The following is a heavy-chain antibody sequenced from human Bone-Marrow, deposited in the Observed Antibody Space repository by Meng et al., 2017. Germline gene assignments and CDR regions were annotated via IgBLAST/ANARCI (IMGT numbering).Heavy chain of an antibody. Sequence: QVQLQQSGPGLVKPSQTLPLTFAISGDSVSSNSATWNWIRQSPSRGLEWLGRTNYRSRWYSDYAVSVQSRITINPDTSKNQFSLQLNSLTPEDSAVYYCARDGTSWYFFDYWGQGTLVTVSS. CDR3: ARDGTSWYFFDY. J-gene: IGHJ4*02. V-gene: IGHV6-1*01. CDR1: GDSVSSNSAT. D-gene: IGHD1-1*01. CDR2: TNYRSRWYS.